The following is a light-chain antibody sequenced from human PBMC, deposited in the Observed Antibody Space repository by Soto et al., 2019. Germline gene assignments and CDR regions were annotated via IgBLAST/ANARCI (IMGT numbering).Light chain of an antibody. V-gene: IGKV3D-20*01. Sequence: EIVLTQSPATLSLSPGDRATLSCGASQSVSNNYLAWYQHKPGLAPRVLIYDDSRRAAGIPDRFSGSGSGTDFTLTISRLEPEDFAVYYCHQHGSSPWTFGQGTKVETK. CDR3: HQHGSSPWT. CDR1: QSVSNNY. CDR2: DDS. J-gene: IGKJ1*01.